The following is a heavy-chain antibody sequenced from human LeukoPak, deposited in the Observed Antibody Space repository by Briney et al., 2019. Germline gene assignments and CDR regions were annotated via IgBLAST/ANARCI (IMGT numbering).Heavy chain of an antibody. D-gene: IGHD3-3*01. J-gene: IGHJ6*03. V-gene: IGHV1-18*01. CDR3: ARTQRHYDFWSSYYYYMDV. CDR1: GGTFSSYA. Sequence: ASVKVSCKASGGTFSSYAISWVRQAPGQGLEWMGWISAYNGNTNYAQKFQGRVTMTRDMSTSTVYMELSSLRSEDTAVYYCARTQRHYDFWSSYYYYMDVWGKGTTVTVSS. CDR2: ISAYNGNT.